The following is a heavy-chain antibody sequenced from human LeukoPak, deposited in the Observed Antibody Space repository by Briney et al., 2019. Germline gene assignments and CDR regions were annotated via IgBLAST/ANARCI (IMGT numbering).Heavy chain of an antibody. Sequence: GASVKVSCKASGYTFTSYGISWVRQAPGQGLEWMGWISAYNGNTNYAQKLQGRVTMTTDTSTSTAYMELRSLRSDDTAVYYCARDHDSFCSGGSCYPTRWWYFDLWGRGTLVTVSS. CDR1: GYTFTSYG. V-gene: IGHV1-18*01. CDR2: ISAYNGNT. CDR3: ARDHDSFCSGGSCYPTRWWYFDL. J-gene: IGHJ2*01. D-gene: IGHD2-15*01.